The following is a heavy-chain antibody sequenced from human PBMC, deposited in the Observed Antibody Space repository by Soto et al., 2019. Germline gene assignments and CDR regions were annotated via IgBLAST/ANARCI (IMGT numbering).Heavy chain of an antibody. V-gene: IGHV4-59*01. CDR1: GGSISSYY. Sequence: SETLSLTCTVSGGSISSYYWSWIRQPPGKGLEWIGYIYYSGSTNYNPSLKSRVTISVDTSKNQFSLKLSSVTAADTAVYYCARVPIVATIWSGYMDVWGKGTTVTVSS. J-gene: IGHJ6*03. CDR2: IYYSGST. D-gene: IGHD5-12*01. CDR3: ARVPIVATIWSGYMDV.